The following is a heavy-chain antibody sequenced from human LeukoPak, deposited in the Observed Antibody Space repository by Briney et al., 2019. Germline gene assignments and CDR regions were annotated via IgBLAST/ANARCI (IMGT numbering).Heavy chain of an antibody. Sequence: GASVKVSCKTSGYTFSCHGITWVRQAPGQGLEWMGWISANSGKTYYAQKFQGRVTMTTDTSTSTAYMELRSLRSDDTAVYYCARPNNYYDDNGYYNYFDPWGQGTLVTVSS. CDR3: ARPNNYYDDNGYYNYFDP. CDR1: GYTFSCHG. CDR2: ISANSGKT. D-gene: IGHD3-22*01. J-gene: IGHJ5*02. V-gene: IGHV1-18*01.